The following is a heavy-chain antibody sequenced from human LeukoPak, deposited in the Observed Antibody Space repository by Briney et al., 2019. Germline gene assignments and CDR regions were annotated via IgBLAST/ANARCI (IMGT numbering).Heavy chain of an antibody. CDR2: ISSSSSFI. J-gene: IGHJ4*02. V-gene: IGHV3-21*01. Sequence: GGSLRLPCAASGFTFSSYSMSWVRQAPGKGLEWVSSISSSSSFIYYADSVKGRFTISRDNAKNSLYLQMNSLRAEDTAVYYCARDDPRRSSESFVYWGQGSLVTVSS. D-gene: IGHD6-6*01. CDR1: GFTFSSYS. CDR3: ARDDPRRSSESFVY.